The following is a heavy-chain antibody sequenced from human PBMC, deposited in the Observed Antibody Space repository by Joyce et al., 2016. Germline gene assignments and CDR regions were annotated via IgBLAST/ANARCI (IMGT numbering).Heavy chain of an antibody. CDR3: ARGDPRIATEFYGLDV. D-gene: IGHD6-13*01. CDR1: GFTTFTSFA. V-gene: IGHV3-30*01. CDR2: ISNDRDNK. J-gene: IGHJ6*02. Sequence: QVQLVESGGGVVQPGRSLRLSCAASGFTTFTSFAMHWVRQAPGKWLEGVALISNDRDNKNYADAVKSRFTNSKDNSKNTMYLQVNSLRVEDTAVYYSARGDPRIATEFYGLDVWGQGTTVTVSS.